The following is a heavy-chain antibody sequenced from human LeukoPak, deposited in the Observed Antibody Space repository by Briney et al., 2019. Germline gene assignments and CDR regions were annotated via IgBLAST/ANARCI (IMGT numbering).Heavy chain of an antibody. Sequence: SETLSLACTVSGGSISSYYWSWIRQPAGKGLEWIGRIYTNGITNYNPSLKSRVTMSVDTSKNQLSLKLSSVTAADTAVYYCARQDFVHYYASRRENRDDAFDIWGQGTMVTVSS. V-gene: IGHV4-4*07. CDR1: GGSISSYY. CDR3: ARQDFVHYYASRRENRDDAFDI. D-gene: IGHD3-22*01. CDR2: IYTNGIT. J-gene: IGHJ3*02.